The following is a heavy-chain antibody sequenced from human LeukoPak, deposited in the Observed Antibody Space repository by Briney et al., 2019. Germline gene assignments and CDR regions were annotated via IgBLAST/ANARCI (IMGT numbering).Heavy chain of an antibody. Sequence: SETLSLTCAVYGGSFSGCYWSWIRQPPGKGLEWIGEINHSGSTNYNPSLKSRVTISVDTSKNQFSLKLSSVTAADTAVYYCARGRPVPGGAFDIWGQGTMVTVSS. V-gene: IGHV4-34*01. CDR3: ARGRPVPGGAFDI. J-gene: IGHJ3*02. D-gene: IGHD1-26*01. CDR2: INHSGST. CDR1: GGSFSGCY.